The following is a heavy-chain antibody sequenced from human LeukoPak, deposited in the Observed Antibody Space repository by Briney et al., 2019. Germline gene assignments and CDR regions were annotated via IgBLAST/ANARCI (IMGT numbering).Heavy chain of an antibody. Sequence: GSLRLSCAASGFTFSSYGMHWVRQAPGKGLEWVAVIWYDGSNKYYVDSVQGRFTISRDNSKNSLYLQMNSLRAEDTAVYYCAREVNYYGSGSYYYWGQGTLVTVSS. CDR2: IWYDGSNK. CDR1: GFTFSSYG. V-gene: IGHV3-33*01. J-gene: IGHJ4*02. CDR3: AREVNYYGSGSYYY. D-gene: IGHD3-10*01.